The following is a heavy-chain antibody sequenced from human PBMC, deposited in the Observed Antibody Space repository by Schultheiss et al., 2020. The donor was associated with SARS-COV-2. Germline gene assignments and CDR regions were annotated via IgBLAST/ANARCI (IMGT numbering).Heavy chain of an antibody. Sequence: SETLSLTCTVSGGSISSGGYYWSWIRQPPGKGLEWIGYIYYSGSTYYNPSLKSRVTISVDTSKNQFSLKLSSVTAADTAVYYCARDQRPHDYGDYRSGFDPWGQGTLVTVSS. CDR1: GGSISSGGYY. J-gene: IGHJ5*02. CDR2: IYYSGST. D-gene: IGHD4-17*01. CDR3: ARDQRPHDYGDYRSGFDP. V-gene: IGHV4-31*03.